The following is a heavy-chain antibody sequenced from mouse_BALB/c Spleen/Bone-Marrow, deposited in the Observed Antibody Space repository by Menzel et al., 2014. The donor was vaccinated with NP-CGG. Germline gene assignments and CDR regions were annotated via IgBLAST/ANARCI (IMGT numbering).Heavy chain of an antibody. CDR2: IHPSDSET. V-gene: IGHV1-61*01. Sequence: VQLQQSGTEVVRPGASVKLSCKASGYSFTTYWMNWVKQRPGQGLEWIGMIHPSDSETRLNQKFKDKATLTVDESSSTAYMQLNGPTSEDSAVYYCAREKVYYGISWFAYWGQGTLVTVSA. D-gene: IGHD2-1*01. CDR1: GYSFTTYW. CDR3: AREKVYYGISWFAY. J-gene: IGHJ3*01.